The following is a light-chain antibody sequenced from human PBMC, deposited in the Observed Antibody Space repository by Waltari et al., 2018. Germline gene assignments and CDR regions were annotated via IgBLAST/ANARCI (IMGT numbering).Light chain of an antibody. CDR2: GAS. CDR1: QTLSHTY. J-gene: IGKJ5*01. CDR3: QQYNLSPIT. Sequence: EVVLTPNPGSLTLSPGATATLPCEASQTLSHTYLAWYQPKPGQPPRLLIFGASRRATGVPERFSGTGSGTDYTLTISRLEPEDSAVYYCQQYNLSPITFGQGTRLEIK. V-gene: IGKV3-20*01.